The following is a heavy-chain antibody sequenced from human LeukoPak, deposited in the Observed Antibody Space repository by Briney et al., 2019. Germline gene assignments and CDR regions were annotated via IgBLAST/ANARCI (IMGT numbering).Heavy chain of an antibody. V-gene: IGHV1-2*02. CDR1: GYTFTGYY. CDR3: ARDRSGSYLMDYYYYYMDV. CDR2: INPNSGGT. J-gene: IGHJ6*03. D-gene: IGHD1-26*01. Sequence: ASVKVSCKASGYTFTGYYMHWVRQAPGQGLEWMGWINPNSGGTNYAQKLQGRVTMTTDTSTSTAYMELRSLRSDDTAVYYCARDRSGSYLMDYYYYYMDVWGKGTTVTISS.